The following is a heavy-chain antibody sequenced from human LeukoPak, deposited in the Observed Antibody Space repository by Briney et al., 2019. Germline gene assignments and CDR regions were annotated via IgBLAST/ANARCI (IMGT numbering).Heavy chain of an antibody. CDR2: FSGSGGST. CDR1: GFTFSSYA. D-gene: IGHD5-24*01. V-gene: IGHV3-23*01. CDR3: AKSKALDGYNVDY. Sequence: GGSLRLSCAASGFTFSSYAMSWVRQAPGKGLECISGFSGSGGSTYYADSVKGRFTISRDNSKNTLYLQMNSLRAEDTAVYYCAKSKALDGYNVDYWGQGTLVTVSS. J-gene: IGHJ4*02.